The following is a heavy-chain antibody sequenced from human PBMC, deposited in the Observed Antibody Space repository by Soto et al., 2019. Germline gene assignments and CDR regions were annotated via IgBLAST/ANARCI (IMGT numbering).Heavy chain of an antibody. CDR3: AKGKTTVTPGADY. CDR1: GGSFSSYA. Sequence: ASVEVSCKACGGSFSSYASSWVRQAPGQGLEWMGWMNPNSGNTGYAQKFQGRVTMTRNTSISTAYMELNSLRAEDTAVYYCAKGKTTVTPGADYWGQGTLVTVSS. CDR2: MNPNSGNT. J-gene: IGHJ4*02. D-gene: IGHD4-17*01. V-gene: IGHV1-8*02.